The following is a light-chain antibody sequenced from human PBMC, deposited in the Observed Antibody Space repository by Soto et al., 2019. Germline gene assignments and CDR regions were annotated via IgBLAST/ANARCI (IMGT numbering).Light chain of an antibody. Sequence: DIQMTQSPSTLSASVGDRVTSTCRASHSISSWLAWYQQKPGKAPKLLIYKASSLESGVPSRFSGSGSGTEFTLTISSLQPDDFATYYCQQYNSYSPWAFGQGTKVEIK. J-gene: IGKJ1*01. V-gene: IGKV1-5*03. CDR1: HSISSW. CDR3: QQYNSYSPWA. CDR2: KAS.